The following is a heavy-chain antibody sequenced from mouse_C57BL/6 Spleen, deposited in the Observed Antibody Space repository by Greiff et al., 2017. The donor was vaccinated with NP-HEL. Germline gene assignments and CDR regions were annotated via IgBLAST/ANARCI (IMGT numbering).Heavy chain of an antibody. Sequence: EVKLVESGGGLVKPGGSLKLSCAASGFTFSSYAMSWVRQTPEKRLEWVATISDGGSYTYYPDNVKGRFTISRDNAKNNLYLQMSHLKSEDTAMYYCARDPLPWGYFDVWGTGTTVTVSS. CDR2: ISDGGSYT. CDR3: ARDPLPWGYFDV. D-gene: IGHD5-1*01. CDR1: GFTFSSYA. V-gene: IGHV5-4*01. J-gene: IGHJ1*03.